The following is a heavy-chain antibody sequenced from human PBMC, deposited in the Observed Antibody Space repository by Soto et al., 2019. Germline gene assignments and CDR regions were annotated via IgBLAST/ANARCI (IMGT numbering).Heavy chain of an antibody. D-gene: IGHD2-15*01. Sequence: EVQLVESGGGLVQPGESLRLSCAASGFTFRNYWMHWVRQAPGKGLVWVSRIDSDGSRITYADFVKGRFPISRDNAKNTVYLHMNSLTAEDTAVYYCVRTSLVVAVATREDFWGQGTLVTVSS. J-gene: IGHJ4*02. CDR1: GFTFRNYW. CDR3: VRTSLVVAVATREDF. CDR2: IDSDGSRI. V-gene: IGHV3-74*01.